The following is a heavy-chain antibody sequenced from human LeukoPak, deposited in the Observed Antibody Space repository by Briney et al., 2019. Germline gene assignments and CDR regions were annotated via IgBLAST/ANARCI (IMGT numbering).Heavy chain of an antibody. CDR3: AKAFSGSLHD. J-gene: IGHJ4*02. CDR2: IKQDGSEK. CDR1: GFTFSSYW. Sequence: GGSLRLSCAASGFTFSSYWMSWVRQAPGKGLEWVANIKQDGSEKYYVDSVKGRFTISRDNSKNTLYLQMNSLRAEDTAVYYCAKAFSGSLHDWGQGTLVTVSS. D-gene: IGHD1-26*01. V-gene: IGHV3-7*03.